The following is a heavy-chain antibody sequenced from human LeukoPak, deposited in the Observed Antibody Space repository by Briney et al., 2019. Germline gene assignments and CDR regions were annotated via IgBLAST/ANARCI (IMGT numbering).Heavy chain of an antibody. D-gene: IGHD3-9*01. J-gene: IGHJ4*01. Sequence: AGGSLSLSCAASGFTVSSNYISWVSQAAGGGLGWVSFIYSGGSTYYAESVRGRFTLPRDNSKNTPYLQRKSLRAEETAGIYCASLHHDYVILTGYNNPDYWGQGTLVTVSS. CDR1: GFTVSSNY. CDR3: ASLHHDYVILTGYNNPDY. CDR2: IYSGGST. V-gene: IGHV3-66*02.